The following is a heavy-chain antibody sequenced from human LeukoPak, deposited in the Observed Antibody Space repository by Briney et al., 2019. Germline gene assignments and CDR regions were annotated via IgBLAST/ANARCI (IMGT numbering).Heavy chain of an antibody. CDR1: GGTFSSYA. D-gene: IGHD4-17*01. CDR2: IIPIFGTA. Sequence: SVKVSCKASGGTFSSYAISWVRQAPGQGLEWMGRIIPIFGTANYAQKFQGRVTITTDESTSTAYMELSSLRSEDTAVYYCARTGDFGTGWFDPWGQGTLVTVSS. V-gene: IGHV1-69*05. CDR3: ARTGDFGTGWFDP. J-gene: IGHJ5*02.